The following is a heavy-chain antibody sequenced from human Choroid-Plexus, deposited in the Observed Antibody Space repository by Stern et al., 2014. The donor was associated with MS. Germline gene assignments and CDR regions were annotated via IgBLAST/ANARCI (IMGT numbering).Heavy chain of an antibody. D-gene: IGHD2/OR15-2a*01. CDR3: AKDRQYLTYFFDH. CDR1: GFTFGSCA. J-gene: IGHJ5*02. V-gene: IGHV3-30*18. CDR2: ISYDGGNK. Sequence: VQLVESGGGVVQPGRPLRLSCVASGFTFGSCAMHWVRQAPGKGLEWVAGISYDGGNKYYADSVKGRFTISRDNSRNTLYMQMSSLRPEDTAVYYCAKDRQYLTYFFDHWGQGSLVTVSS.